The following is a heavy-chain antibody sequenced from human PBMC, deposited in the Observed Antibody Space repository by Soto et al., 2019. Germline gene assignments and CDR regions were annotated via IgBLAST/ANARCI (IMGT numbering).Heavy chain of an antibody. V-gene: IGHV3-30*03. D-gene: IGHD3-16*01. CDR2: TSYDGSNT. CDR1: GFTFRSFV. CDR3: ARWGTTGGSDF. Sequence: QVQLVESGGGVVQPGTSLRLSCVGSGFTFRSFVIHWVRQAPGKGLEWVALTSYDGSNTYYGDSVKGRFTISRDNSKNTVDLQMDSLRVEDTALYYCARWGTTGGSDFWGQGTLVSVSS. J-gene: IGHJ4*02.